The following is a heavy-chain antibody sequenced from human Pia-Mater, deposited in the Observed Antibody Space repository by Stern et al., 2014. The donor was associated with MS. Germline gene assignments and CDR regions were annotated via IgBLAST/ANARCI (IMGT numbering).Heavy chain of an antibody. V-gene: IGHV4-30-4*01. CDR3: SRDADGYSLVFGY. CDR2: IHYSGTT. Sequence: QVQLQESGTGLVKHSQTLSLTCAVAGGSISSAEYYWSWIRQSPGKGLEWIGYIHYSGTTYYNPSLKSRVTISVDTSKNQFSLKLRSVTAADTAVYYCSRDADGYSLVFGYWGRGTLVTVSS. CDR1: GGSISSAEYY. D-gene: IGHD5-24*01. J-gene: IGHJ4*02.